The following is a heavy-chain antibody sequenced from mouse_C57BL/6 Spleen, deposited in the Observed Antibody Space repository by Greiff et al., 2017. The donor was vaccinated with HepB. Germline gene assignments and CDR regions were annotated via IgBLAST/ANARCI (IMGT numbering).Heavy chain of an antibody. V-gene: IGHV1-50*01. CDR2: IDPSDSYT. J-gene: IGHJ3*01. CDR3: ARYPIAY. Sequence: QVQLQQSGAELVKPGASVKLSCKASGYTFTSYWMQWVKQRPGQGLEWIGEIDPSDSYTNYNQKFKGKATLTVDTSSNTAYMQLSSLTSEDSAVYYCARYPIAYWGQGTLVTVSA. CDR1: GYTFTSYW.